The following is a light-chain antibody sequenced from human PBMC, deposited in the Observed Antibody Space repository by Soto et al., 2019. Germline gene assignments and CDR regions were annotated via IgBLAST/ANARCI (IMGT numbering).Light chain of an antibody. CDR1: QSISSY. Sequence: DIQLTHSPSFLSASVGYRVTITSRASQSISSYLNWYQPKPGKAPKLLIYAASSLQSGVPSRFSGSGSGTEFTLTISSLQPDDFATYYCQQYNSYSWTFGQGTKVDIK. CDR2: AAS. V-gene: IGKV1-9*01. J-gene: IGKJ1*01. CDR3: QQYNSYSWT.